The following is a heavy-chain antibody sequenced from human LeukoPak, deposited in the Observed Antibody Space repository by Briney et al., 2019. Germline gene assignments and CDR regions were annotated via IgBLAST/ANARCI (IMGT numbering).Heavy chain of an antibody. D-gene: IGHD3-10*01. CDR3: AKRYGSGKNYFDY. V-gene: IGHV3-23*01. CDR1: GFTFSSYA. J-gene: IGHJ4*02. Sequence: GSLRLSCAASGFTFSSYAMSWVRQATGKGLQWVSAITLSGGGTYYADSVKGRFTISRDNSKNTLYLQMNSLRAEDTAIYYCAKRYGSGKNYFDYWGQGTLVTVSS. CDR2: ITLSGGGT.